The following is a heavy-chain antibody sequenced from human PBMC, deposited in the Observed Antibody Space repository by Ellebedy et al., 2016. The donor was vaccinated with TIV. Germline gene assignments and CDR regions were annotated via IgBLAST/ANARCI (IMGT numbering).Heavy chain of an antibody. CDR2: ISLYNT. CDR1: GFTFSNFG. Sequence: PGGSLRLSCVASGFTFSNFGMSWVRQAPGKGLEWVSTISLYNTHYADSVKGRFTISRDNSKNTLYLQMSSLTADETAVYYWAKSPSRKPGLVDCWGQGTLVTVSS. V-gene: IGHV3-23*01. D-gene: IGHD1-14*01. CDR3: AKSPSRKPGLVDC. J-gene: IGHJ4*02.